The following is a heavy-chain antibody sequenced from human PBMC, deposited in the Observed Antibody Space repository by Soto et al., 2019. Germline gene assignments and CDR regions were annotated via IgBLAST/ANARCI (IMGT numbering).Heavy chain of an antibody. V-gene: IGHV1-69*13. J-gene: IGHJ4*02. CDR2: IIPIFGTA. CDR1: RGTFSSYA. Sequence: AVKVSCKASRGTFSSYAISWVRQAPGQGLEWMGGIIPIFGTANYAQKFQGRVTITADESTSTAYMELSSLRSEDTAVYYCASQDSSTPTYYFDYWGQGTLVTVSS. D-gene: IGHD6-13*01. CDR3: ASQDSSTPTYYFDY.